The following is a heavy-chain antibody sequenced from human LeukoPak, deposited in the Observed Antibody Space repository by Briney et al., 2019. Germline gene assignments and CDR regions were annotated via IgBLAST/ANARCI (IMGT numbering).Heavy chain of an antibody. CDR1: GFTVSSNY. J-gene: IGHJ4*02. CDR2: RNGGGTN. D-gene: IGHD3-22*01. Sequence: GGSLRLSCTASGFTVSSNYMGWVRQAPGKGLEWVSVRNGGGTNWYAHSVKGRFTIPSDQSKSTLYLQMNSLRADDTAVYYCARDHPDRSGYSVIWGQGTLVTVSS. V-gene: IGHV3-53*01. CDR3: ARDHPDRSGYSVI.